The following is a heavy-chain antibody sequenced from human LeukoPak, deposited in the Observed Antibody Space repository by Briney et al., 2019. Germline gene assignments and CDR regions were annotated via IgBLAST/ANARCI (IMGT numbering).Heavy chain of an antibody. CDR3: ARSSIIAAAGPYYFDY. D-gene: IGHD6-13*01. J-gene: IGHJ4*02. Sequence: SVKVSCKASGGTFNSYAISWVRQAPGQGLEWMGGIIPIFGTAIYAQKFQGRVTITADKSTSTAYMELSSLRSEDTAVYYCARSSIIAAAGPYYFDYWGQGTLVTVSS. V-gene: IGHV1-69*06. CDR1: GGTFNSYA. CDR2: IIPIFGTA.